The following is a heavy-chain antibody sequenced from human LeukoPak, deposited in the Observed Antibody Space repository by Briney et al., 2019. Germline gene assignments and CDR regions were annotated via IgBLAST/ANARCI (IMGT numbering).Heavy chain of an antibody. Sequence: KSSQTLSLTCTVSGGSISSSSSYWTRICQPPRNGMARTGSIYYSGSTYYNPSLKSRVTISVDTSKNQFSLKLSSVTAADTAVYYCARLPSEWLVDGMDVWGQGTTVTVSS. CDR1: GGSISSSSSY. V-gene: IGHV4-39*01. D-gene: IGHD3-3*01. CDR2: IYYSGST. J-gene: IGHJ6*02. CDR3: ARLPSEWLVDGMDV.